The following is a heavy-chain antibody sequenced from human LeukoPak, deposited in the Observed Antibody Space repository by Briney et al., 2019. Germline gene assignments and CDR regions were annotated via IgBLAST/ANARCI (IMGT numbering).Heavy chain of an antibody. CDR3: ARGTRDRQQLVLDY. CDR2: ISAYNGDT. Sequence: ASVKVSCKASGYTFTNYGISWVRQAPRHGPEWMGWISAYNGDTNYAQKLQGRVTMTTDTSTTTAYMELRSLRSDDTAIYYCARGTRDRQQLVLDYWGQGTLVTVSS. J-gene: IGHJ4*02. CDR1: GYTFTNYG. V-gene: IGHV1-18*01. D-gene: IGHD6-13*01.